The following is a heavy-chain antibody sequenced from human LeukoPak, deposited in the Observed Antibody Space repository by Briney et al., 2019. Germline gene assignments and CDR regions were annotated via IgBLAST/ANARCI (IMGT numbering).Heavy chain of an antibody. V-gene: IGHV3-30*18. J-gene: IGHJ4*02. D-gene: IGHD1-26*01. Sequence: GGSLRLSCAASGFTFSTYGMHWVRQAPGKGLEWVAVISYDGTQTYHADSVKGRFTISRDNSKNTLYLQMNSLRAEDTAVYYCAKRPMAGSGSSPNRHFDYWGQGTLVTVSS. CDR1: GFTFSTYG. CDR2: ISYDGTQT. CDR3: AKRPMAGSGSSPNRHFDY.